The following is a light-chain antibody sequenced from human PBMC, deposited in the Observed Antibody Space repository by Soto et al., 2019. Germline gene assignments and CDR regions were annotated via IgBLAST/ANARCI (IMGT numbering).Light chain of an antibody. Sequence: EIVMTQSPATLSVSPGESVTLSCRASQSVSSYVAWYQQKPGQAPRLLIYDVSKKATGDPAKFSGSGSGTEFNLTISSLQSEDCAVYYCQQYDNWPPRLTFGGGTKVEIK. CDR2: DVS. J-gene: IGKJ4*01. V-gene: IGKV3D-15*01. CDR3: QQYDNWPPRLT. CDR1: QSVSSY.